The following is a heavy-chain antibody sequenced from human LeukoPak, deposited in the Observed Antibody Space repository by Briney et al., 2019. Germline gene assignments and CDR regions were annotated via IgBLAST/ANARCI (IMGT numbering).Heavy chain of an antibody. J-gene: IGHJ5*02. CDR3: ARAGGPPTAMGFDP. D-gene: IGHD2-2*01. V-gene: IGHV3-74*01. CDR2: ISPTGSTT. CDR1: GFSFSGHW. Sequence: PGGSLRLSCTASGFSFSGHWMHWARQPPGKGLVWVSRISPTGSTTSYADSVEGRFTISRDNAKNTLYLQMNSLRVEDTAVYYCARAGGPPTAMGFDPWGQGSLVSVST.